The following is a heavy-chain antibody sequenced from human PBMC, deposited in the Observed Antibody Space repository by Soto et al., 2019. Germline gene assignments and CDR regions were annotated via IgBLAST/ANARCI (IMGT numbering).Heavy chain of an antibody. J-gene: IGHJ4*02. CDR3: ARYRRAAVAGYTLDN. CDR1: GGSISSNY. D-gene: IGHD6-13*01. Sequence: PSETLSRTCTVSGGSISSNYWTWIRQPPGKGLEWIGYVYNSWSTNYNPSLKSRVTISEDTSKSQFSLKVNSMTAADTAVYYCARYRRAAVAGYTLDNWGQGILVTVSS. CDR2: VYNSWST. V-gene: IGHV4-59*01.